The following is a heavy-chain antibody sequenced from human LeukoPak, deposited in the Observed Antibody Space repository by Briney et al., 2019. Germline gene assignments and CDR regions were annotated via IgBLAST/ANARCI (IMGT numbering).Heavy chain of an antibody. Sequence: ASVKVSCKASGYGFTSHDINWVRQATGQGLEWMGWMKPNNGKTGYAQKFQGRVTMTSDTSISTAYMELSSLKSEDTAVYYCVRWADTPFDYWGQGTLVTVSS. D-gene: IGHD5-18*01. V-gene: IGHV1-8*01. CDR3: VRWADTPFDY. CDR2: MKPNNGKT. CDR1: GYGFTSHD. J-gene: IGHJ4*02.